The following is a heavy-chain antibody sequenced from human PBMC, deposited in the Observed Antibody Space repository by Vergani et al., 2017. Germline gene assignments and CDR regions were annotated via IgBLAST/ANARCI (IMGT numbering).Heavy chain of an antibody. V-gene: IGHV4-4*03. CDR1: GGSISTNNW. CDR2: IYHSGNT. J-gene: IGHJ4*02. Sequence: QVQLQESGPGLVKPPGTLSLTCAVSGGSISTNNWWSWVRQPPGKGLEWIGEIYHSGNTNYNPSLKSRVTISVDKSKNQFSLKLNSVTAADTAVYYCARDRGLDGDYHFDYWGQGILVTVSS. D-gene: IGHD3-10*01. CDR3: ARDRGLDGDYHFDY.